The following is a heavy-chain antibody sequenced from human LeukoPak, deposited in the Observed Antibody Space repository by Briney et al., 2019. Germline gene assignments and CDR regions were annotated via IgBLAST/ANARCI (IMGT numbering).Heavy chain of an antibody. CDR1: GYTFTGYY. Sequence: ASVKVSCKASGYTFTGYYMYWVRQAPGQGLEWMGRINPNSGGTNYAQKFQGRVTMTRDTSISTAYMELSRLRSDDTAVYYCARGNSYGQVDFDYWGQGTLVTVSS. J-gene: IGHJ4*02. CDR2: INPNSGGT. V-gene: IGHV1-2*06. CDR3: ARGNSYGQVDFDY. D-gene: IGHD5-18*01.